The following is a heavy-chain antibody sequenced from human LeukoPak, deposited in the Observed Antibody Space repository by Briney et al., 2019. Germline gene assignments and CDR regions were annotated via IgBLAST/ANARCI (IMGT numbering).Heavy chain of an antibody. V-gene: IGHV3-74*01. CDR1: GFTFSSYW. Sequence: GGSLRLSCAASGFTFSSYWMHWVRQAPGKGLVWVSRINNDGSGTSYADSVKGRFTISRDNAKNTLYLQMDSLRAEDTAMYYCARGTGSYYSLGYWGQGTLVTVSS. J-gene: IGHJ4*02. D-gene: IGHD1-26*01. CDR3: ARGTGSYYSLGY. CDR2: INNDGSGT.